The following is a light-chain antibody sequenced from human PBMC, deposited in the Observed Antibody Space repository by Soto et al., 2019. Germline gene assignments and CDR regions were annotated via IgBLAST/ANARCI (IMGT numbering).Light chain of an antibody. Sequence: QSALTQPASVSGSPGQSITISCTGTSSDVGGYDYVSWYQLHPGKAPKLMVFEVSNRPSGVSYRFSGSKSGNTASLTISGLQAEDEADYYCTSYTSSSTLRVFGGGTKVTVL. CDR1: SSDVGGYDY. J-gene: IGLJ3*02. V-gene: IGLV2-14*01. CDR2: EVS. CDR3: TSYTSSSTLRV.